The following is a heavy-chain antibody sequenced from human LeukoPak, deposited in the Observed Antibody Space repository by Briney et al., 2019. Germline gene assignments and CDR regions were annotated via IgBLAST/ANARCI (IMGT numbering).Heavy chain of an antibody. CDR2: IIPIFGTA. J-gene: IGHJ4*02. CDR1: GGTFSSYA. V-gene: IGHV1-69*01. Sequence: AASVKVSCKASGGTFSSYAISWVRQAPGQGLEWMGGIIPIFGTANYAQKFQGRVTITADESTSTAYMELSSLRSEDTAVYYCAREIDSYGSGASDYWGQGTLVTVSS. D-gene: IGHD3-10*01. CDR3: AREIDSYGSGASDY.